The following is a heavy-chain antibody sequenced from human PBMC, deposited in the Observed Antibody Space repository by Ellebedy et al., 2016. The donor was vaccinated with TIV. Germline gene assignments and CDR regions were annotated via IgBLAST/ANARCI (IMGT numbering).Heavy chain of an antibody. Sequence: MPSETLSLTCTVSGGSISSYYWSWIRQPPGKGLEWIGYIYYSGSTNYNPSLKSRVTISVDTSKNQFSLKLSSVTAADTAVYYCAAVETAMVTFDYWGQGTLVTVSS. V-gene: IGHV4-59*08. J-gene: IGHJ4*02. D-gene: IGHD5-18*01. CDR2: IYYSGST. CDR3: AAVETAMVTFDY. CDR1: GGSISSYY.